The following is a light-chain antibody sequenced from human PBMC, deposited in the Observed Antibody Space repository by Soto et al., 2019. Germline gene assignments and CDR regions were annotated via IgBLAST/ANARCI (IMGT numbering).Light chain of an antibody. CDR2: EVN. CDR3: CSYAGTAAYA. V-gene: IGLV2-23*02. CDR1: KL. Sequence: KLVSWYQQHPGKAPKLIICEVNTRPSGISNRFSDSKSGDTASLTISGLQAEDEADYFCCSYAGTAAYAFGPGTKVTVL. J-gene: IGLJ1*01.